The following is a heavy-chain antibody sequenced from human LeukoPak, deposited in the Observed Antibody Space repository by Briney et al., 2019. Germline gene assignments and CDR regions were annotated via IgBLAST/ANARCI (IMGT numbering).Heavy chain of an antibody. CDR3: AGGSSGWYNFDY. Sequence: SETLSLTCTVSGGSMSSYYWSWIRQPPGKGLEWIGYIYYSGSTNYNPSLQSRLTILVDTSKNQFSLKLSSVTAADTAVYYCAGGSSGWYNFDYWGQGTLVTVSS. D-gene: IGHD6-19*01. CDR1: GGSMSSYY. CDR2: IYYSGST. J-gene: IGHJ4*02. V-gene: IGHV4-59*08.